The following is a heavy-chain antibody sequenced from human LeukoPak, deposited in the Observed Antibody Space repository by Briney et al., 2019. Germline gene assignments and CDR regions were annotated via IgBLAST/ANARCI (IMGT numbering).Heavy chain of an antibody. CDR1: GFTFSSYG. CDR2: IRYDGSNK. J-gene: IGHJ4*02. CDR3: AKGNPGYCGSTSCYPLDY. V-gene: IGHV3-30*02. Sequence: GGSLRLSCAASGFTFSSYGMHWVRQAPGKGLEWVAFIRYDGSNKYYADSVKGRFTISRDNSKNTLYLQMNSLRAEDTAVYYCAKGNPGYCGSTSCYPLDYWGQGTLVTVSS. D-gene: IGHD2-2*01.